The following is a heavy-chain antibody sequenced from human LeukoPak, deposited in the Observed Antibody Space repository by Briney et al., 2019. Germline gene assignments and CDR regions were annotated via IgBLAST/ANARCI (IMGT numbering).Heavy chain of an antibody. CDR1: GGSISSSSYY. Sequence: SETLSLTCTVSGGSISSSSYYWGWIRQPPGKGLEWIGSIYYSGSTYYNPSLKSRVTISVDTSKNQFSLKLSSVTAADTAVYYRAREGSRFLLYNWFDPWGQGTLVTVSS. CDR2: IYYSGST. V-gene: IGHV4-39*07. CDR3: AREGSRFLLYNWFDP. D-gene: IGHD3-16*01. J-gene: IGHJ5*02.